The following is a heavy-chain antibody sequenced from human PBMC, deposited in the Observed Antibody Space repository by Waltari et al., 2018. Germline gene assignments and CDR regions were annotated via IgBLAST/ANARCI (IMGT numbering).Heavy chain of an antibody. CDR3: AKAPHLYFEY. Sequence: QVQLVESGGGVVQPGRSLRLSCAASGFTFSSYGMHWVRQAPGKGLEWVAIISYDGRNKYYADAVKGRFTISRDNSKNTLYLQMNSLRAEDTSVYYCAKAPHLYFEYWGQGTLVTVSS. CDR1: GFTFSSYG. V-gene: IGHV3-30*18. CDR2: ISYDGRNK. J-gene: IGHJ4*02.